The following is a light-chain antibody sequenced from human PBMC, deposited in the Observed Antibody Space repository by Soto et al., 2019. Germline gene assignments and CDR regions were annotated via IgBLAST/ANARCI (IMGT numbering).Light chain of an antibody. Sequence: DIQMTQSPPSLSESLGDRVTITCRASQGIGNSLAWYQQKPGTVPKLLIYSASTLQSGVPSRFSGSGSGTDFTLTISSLQPEDVAAYYCQKYNTVPATFGQGTRLEIK. V-gene: IGKV1-27*01. CDR1: QGIGNS. CDR3: QKYNTVPAT. CDR2: SAS. J-gene: IGKJ5*01.